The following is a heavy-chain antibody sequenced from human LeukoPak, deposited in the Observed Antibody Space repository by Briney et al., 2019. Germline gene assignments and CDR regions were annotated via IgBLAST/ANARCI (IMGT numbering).Heavy chain of an antibody. J-gene: IGHJ4*02. Sequence: PGGSLRLSCAASGFTVSSNYMSWVRQAPGKGLEWVSVIYSGGSTCYADSVKGRFTISRDNSKNTLYLQMNSLRAEDTAVYYCASPRVRGVIVYWGQGTLVTVSS. V-gene: IGHV3-66*01. CDR3: ASPRVRGVIVY. D-gene: IGHD3-10*01. CDR1: GFTVSSNY. CDR2: IYSGGST.